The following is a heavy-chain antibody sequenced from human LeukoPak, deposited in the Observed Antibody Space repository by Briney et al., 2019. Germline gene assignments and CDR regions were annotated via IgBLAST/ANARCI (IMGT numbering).Heavy chain of an antibody. D-gene: IGHD3-10*01. CDR1: GFTFSDYC. J-gene: IGHJ4*02. CDR3: ARDRSRHYYGSGSYGTGSDY. CDR2: ISSSGSTI. Sequence: PGGSLRLSCAASGFTFSDYCVSWIRQAPGKGLEWVSYISSSGSTIYYADSVRGRFTISRDNAKNSLYLQMNSLRAEDTAVYYCARDRSRHYYGSGSYGTGSDYWGQGTLVTVSS. V-gene: IGHV3-11*04.